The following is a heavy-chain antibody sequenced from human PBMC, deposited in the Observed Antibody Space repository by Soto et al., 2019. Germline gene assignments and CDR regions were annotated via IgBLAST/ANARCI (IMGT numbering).Heavy chain of an antibody. CDR3: ARGVDTAMVLDSWFDP. CDR2: INPSGGST. CDR1: GYTFTSYY. Sequence: QVQLVQSGAEVKKPGASVKVSCKASGYTFTSYYMHWVRQAPGQGLEWMGIINPSGGSTSYAQKFHGRVTMTRDTSTSTVYIELSSLRSEDTAVYYCARGVDTAMVLDSWFDPWGQGTLVTVSS. V-gene: IGHV1-46*03. D-gene: IGHD5-18*01. J-gene: IGHJ5*02.